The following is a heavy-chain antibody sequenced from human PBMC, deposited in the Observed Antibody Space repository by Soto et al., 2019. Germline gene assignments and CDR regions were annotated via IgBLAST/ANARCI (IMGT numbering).Heavy chain of an antibody. D-gene: IGHD3-10*01. Sequence: EVHLVESGGGLVQPGGSLRLSCAASVFTFSSYSMNWVRQAPGKGLEWISYISSSSSTIYYADSVKGRFTISRDNAKNSLYLQMNSLRDEDTAVYYCARDRGTRAPNNWFDPWGQGTLVTVSS. CDR1: VFTFSSYS. CDR2: ISSSSSTI. J-gene: IGHJ5*02. V-gene: IGHV3-48*02. CDR3: ARDRGTRAPNNWFDP.